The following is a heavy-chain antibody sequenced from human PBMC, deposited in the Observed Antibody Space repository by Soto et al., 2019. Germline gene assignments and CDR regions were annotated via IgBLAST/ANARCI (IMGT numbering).Heavy chain of an antibody. J-gene: IGHJ6*02. V-gene: IGHV1-3*01. CDR3: AGSLVAYGLDV. D-gene: IGHD2-8*02. CDR1: GYTFSSYA. Sequence: GASVKGACKAAGYTFSSYASRWGRQAPGQRLEWMGWINAGNGNTKYSQKFQGRVTITRDTSASTAYMELSSLRSEDTAVYYCAGSLVAYGLDVPGQRPTVTVSS. CDR2: INAGNGNT.